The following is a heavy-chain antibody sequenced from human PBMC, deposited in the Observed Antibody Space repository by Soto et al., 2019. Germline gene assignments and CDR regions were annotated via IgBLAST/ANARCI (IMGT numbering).Heavy chain of an antibody. CDR2: IYYSGST. J-gene: IGHJ3*02. CDR1: GGSISSYY. V-gene: IGHV4-59*08. CDR3: ARLSGYSYVKGAFDI. Sequence: QVQLQESGPGLVKPSETLSLTCTVSGGSISSYYWSWIRQPPGKGLEWIGYIYYSGSTNYNPSLKSRVTISVDTSKNQFSLKLSSVTAADTAVYYCARLSGYSYVKGAFDIWGQGTMVTVSS. D-gene: IGHD5-18*01.